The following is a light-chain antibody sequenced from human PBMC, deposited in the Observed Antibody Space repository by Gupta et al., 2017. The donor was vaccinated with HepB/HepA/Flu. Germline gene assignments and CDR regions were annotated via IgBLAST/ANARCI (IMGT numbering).Light chain of an antibody. CDR1: SCDVGAYKY. V-gene: IGLV2-11*01. Sequence: QSALTQPRPVSGSSGQSVTISGTGTSCDVGAYKYVSWYQQHPGKAPKLMIYDVNTRPSGFPDRFSGSKSGNTASLTISGLQAEDEADYYCCSFAGSYALALIGGGTRLTVL. CDR2: DVN. J-gene: IGLJ2*01. CDR3: CSFAGSYALAL.